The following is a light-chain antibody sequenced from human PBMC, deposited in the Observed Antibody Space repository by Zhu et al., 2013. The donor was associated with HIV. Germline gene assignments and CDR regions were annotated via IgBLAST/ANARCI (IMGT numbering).Light chain of an antibody. Sequence: QSVLTQPPSVSAAPGQKVTISCSGSSSDIGNNYVSWYQQHPGKAPKLMIFEVSSRPSGVSNRFSGSKSGYTASLTISGLQAEDESDYYCSSYRSNKTWVFGGGTTVTVL. CDR3: SSYRSNKTWV. J-gene: IGLJ3*02. V-gene: IGLV2-14*01. CDR2: EVS. CDR1: SSDIGNNY.